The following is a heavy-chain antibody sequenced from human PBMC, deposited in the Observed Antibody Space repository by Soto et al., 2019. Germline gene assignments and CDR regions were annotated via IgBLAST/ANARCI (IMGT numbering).Heavy chain of an antibody. CDR1: GGSFSGYY. V-gene: IGHV4-34*01. J-gene: IGHJ6*02. Sequence: SETLSLTCAVYGGSFSGYYWSWIRQPPGKGLEWIGEINHSGSTNYNPSLKSRVTISVDTSKNQFSLKLSSVTAADTAVYYCARVCPSNIVVVTAIPVYYYYGMDAWGHGTKVTVS. CDR2: INHSGST. CDR3: ARVCPSNIVVVTAIPVYYYYGMDA. D-gene: IGHD2-21*02.